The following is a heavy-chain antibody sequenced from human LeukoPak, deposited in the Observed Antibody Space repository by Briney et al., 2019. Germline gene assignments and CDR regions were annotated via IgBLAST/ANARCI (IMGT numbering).Heavy chain of an antibody. CDR1: GYTFTAYY. CDR3: ATWRGSFCDY. CDR2: IDPNSDGT. D-gene: IGHD2/OR15-2a*01. J-gene: IGHJ4*02. Sequence: ASVKVSCKASGYTFTAYYIHWVRQAPGQGLEWMGQIDPNSDGTKYAQKFQGRVTMTRDTSISTAYMQVSRLRSDDTAVYYCATWRGSFCDYWGQGTLVTVSS. V-gene: IGHV1-2*06.